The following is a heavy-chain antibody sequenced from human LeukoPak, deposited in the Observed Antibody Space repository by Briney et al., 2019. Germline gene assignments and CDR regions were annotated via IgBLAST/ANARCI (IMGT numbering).Heavy chain of an antibody. D-gene: IGHD6-19*01. CDR3: ARVRSGWPHDAFDI. CDR2: INTNTGNP. V-gene: IGHV7-4-1*02. CDR1: GYTFTSYA. Sequence: ASVKVSCKASGYTFTSYAMNWVRQAPGQGLEWMGWINTNTGNPTYAQGFTGRFVFSLDTSVSTAYLQINSLKAEDTAVYYCARVRSGWPHDAFDIWGQGTMVTVSS. J-gene: IGHJ3*02.